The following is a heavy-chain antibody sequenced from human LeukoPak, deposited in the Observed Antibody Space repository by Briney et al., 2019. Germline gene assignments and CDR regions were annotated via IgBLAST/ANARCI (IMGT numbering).Heavy chain of an antibody. J-gene: IGHJ2*01. CDR1: GFTFSNAW. CDR3: TTDSPGSCSGGGCGLGWYFDL. Sequence: PGGSLRISCAASGFTFSNAWMSWVRQAPGKGLEWVGRIKSNTDGGTTDYAAPVKGRFTISRDDSKNTLYLQMNSLKTEDTAVYYCTTDSPGSCSGGGCGLGWYFDLWGRGTLVTVSS. CDR2: IKSNTDGGTT. D-gene: IGHD2-15*01. V-gene: IGHV3-15*01.